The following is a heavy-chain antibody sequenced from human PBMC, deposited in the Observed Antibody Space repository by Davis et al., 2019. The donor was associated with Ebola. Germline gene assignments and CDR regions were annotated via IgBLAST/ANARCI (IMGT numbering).Heavy chain of an antibody. V-gene: IGHV1-18*01. Sequence: AASVKVSCKASGYTFTSYGISWVRQAPGQGLEWMGWISAYNGNTNYAQKLQGRVTTTTDTSTSTAYMELRSLRSDDTAVYYCARDIDCSGGSCRDYWGQGTLVTVSS. J-gene: IGHJ4*02. CDR2: ISAYNGNT. CDR3: ARDIDCSGGSCRDY. D-gene: IGHD2-15*01. CDR1: GYTFTSYG.